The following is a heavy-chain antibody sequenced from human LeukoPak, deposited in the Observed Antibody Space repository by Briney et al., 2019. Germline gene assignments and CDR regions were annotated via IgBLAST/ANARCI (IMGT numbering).Heavy chain of an antibody. CDR3: AREGTYYYDSSGYYHYFDY. CDR2: ISYDGSNK. V-gene: IGHV3-30*04. Sequence: GRSLRLSCAASGFTFSSYAMHWVRQAPGKGLEWVAVISYDGSNKYYADSVKGRFTISRDNSKNTLYLQMSSLRAEDTAVYYCAREGTYYYDSSGYYHYFDYWGQGTLVTVSS. D-gene: IGHD3-22*01. J-gene: IGHJ4*02. CDR1: GFTFSSYA.